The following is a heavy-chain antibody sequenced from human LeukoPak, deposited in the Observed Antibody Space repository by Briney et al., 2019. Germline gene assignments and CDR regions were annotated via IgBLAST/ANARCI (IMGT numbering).Heavy chain of an antibody. CDR3: ARDPRISEYCGGGSCYGFDY. CDR1: GYTFTSYY. Sequence: GASVKVSCKASGYTFTSYYMHWVRQAPGQGLEWMGIINPSGGSTSYAQKFQGRVTMTRDTSTSTVYMEPSSLRSEDTAVYYCARDPRISEYCGGGSCYGFDYWGQGTPVTVSS. D-gene: IGHD2-15*01. CDR2: INPSGGST. J-gene: IGHJ4*02. V-gene: IGHV1-46*03.